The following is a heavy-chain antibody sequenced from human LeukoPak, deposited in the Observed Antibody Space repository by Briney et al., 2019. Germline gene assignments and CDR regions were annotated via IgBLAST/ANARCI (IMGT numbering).Heavy chain of an antibody. CDR3: ARAIEWEPSGGLFDP. D-gene: IGHD1-26*01. V-gene: IGHV3-11*01. J-gene: IGHJ5*02. CDR1: GFTVSSNY. Sequence: GGSLRLSCAASGFTVSSNYMSWIRQAPGKGLEWVSYISSSGSTIYYADSVKGRFTISRDNAKNSLYLQMNSLRAEDTAVYYCARAIEWEPSGGLFDPWGQGTLVTVSS. CDR2: ISSSGSTI.